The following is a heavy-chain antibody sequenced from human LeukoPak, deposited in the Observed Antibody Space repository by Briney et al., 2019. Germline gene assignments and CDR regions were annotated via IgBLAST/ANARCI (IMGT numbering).Heavy chain of an antibody. D-gene: IGHD2-15*01. V-gene: IGHV4-39*01. CDR2: IYYSGNT. J-gene: IGHJ5*01. CDR1: GGSISSSTYH. Sequence: SETLSLTCTVSGGSISSSTYHWGRIRQPPGKGLEWIGSIYYSGNTYYNPSLKSRVTISVDTSKNQFSVKLSSVTAADTAVYYCARHSSPHAGSSSWYDFWGQGTLATVSS. CDR3: ARHSSPHAGSSSWYDF.